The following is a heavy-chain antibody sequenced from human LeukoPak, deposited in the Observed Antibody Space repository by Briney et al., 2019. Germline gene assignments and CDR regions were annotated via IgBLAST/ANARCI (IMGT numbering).Heavy chain of an antibody. CDR3: ASAYGSGSYYTGTFDY. Sequence: GGSLRLSCAASGFTFSNYGMHWVRQAPGKGLEWVAFIRYDGSNKYYADSVKGRFTISRDNAKNSLYLQMNSLRAEDTAVYYCASAYGSGSYYTGTFDYWGQGTLVTVSS. V-gene: IGHV3-30*02. J-gene: IGHJ4*02. CDR1: GFTFSNYG. D-gene: IGHD3-10*01. CDR2: IRYDGSNK.